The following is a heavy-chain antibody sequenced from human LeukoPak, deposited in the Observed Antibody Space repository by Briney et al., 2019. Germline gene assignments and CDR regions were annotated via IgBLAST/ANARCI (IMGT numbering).Heavy chain of an antibody. J-gene: IGHJ6*03. CDR3: ATRPTPPYYYYYMDV. CDR2: VCPRGGI. Sequence: SETLSLTCVVSGGSININNCYSWVRQSPGKGLEWIGEVCPRGGINYNPSLKSRVTISADTSKNQFSLKLNSVTAADTAVYYCATRPTPPYYYYYMDVWGKGTTVTVSS. CDR1: GGSININNC. D-gene: IGHD4-23*01. V-gene: IGHV4-4*02.